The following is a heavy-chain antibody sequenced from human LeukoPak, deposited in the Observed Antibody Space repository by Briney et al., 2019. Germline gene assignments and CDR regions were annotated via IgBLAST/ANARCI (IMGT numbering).Heavy chain of an antibody. J-gene: IGHJ4*02. Sequence: GASVKVSCKASGYTFTGYYMHWVRQAPGQGLEWMGWINPHSSGSNYGQRFQGRVTMTRDMSSSTVYMQLSSLRSDDTAVYYCARSMQSSTGTPGGIFDYWGQGTLATVSS. CDR1: GYTFTGYY. CDR3: ARSMQSSTGTPGGIFDY. V-gene: IGHV1-2*02. CDR2: INPHSSGS. D-gene: IGHD6-6*01.